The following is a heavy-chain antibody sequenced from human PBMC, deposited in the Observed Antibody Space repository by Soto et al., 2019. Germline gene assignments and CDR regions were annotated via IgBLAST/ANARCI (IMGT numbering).Heavy chain of an antibody. Sequence: QITLKESGPALVKPTQTLTLTCTFSGFSLTTNGVGVAWIRQPPGKALEWLALINWDDDRHYNPSLTSRLTITKDTSKTQVVLTMTNMDPVDTATYYCAHKEFRTSSPFDFGGPGILVTVS. V-gene: IGHV2-5*02. CDR1: GFSLTTNGVG. J-gene: IGHJ4*02. CDR3: AHKEFRTSSPFDF. CDR2: INWDDDR.